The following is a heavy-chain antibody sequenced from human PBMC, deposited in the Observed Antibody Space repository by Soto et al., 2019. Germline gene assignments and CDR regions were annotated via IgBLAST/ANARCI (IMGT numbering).Heavy chain of an antibody. CDR2: TYYRRNT. CDR1: GGSIDSTDFY. D-gene: IGHD3-16*01. CDR3: XRHGHWAPLDD. J-gene: IGHJ4*02. Sequence: QLQLQESGPGLVKPSETLSLTCSVSGGSIDSTDFYWVWVRQPTGEGLEWIGSTYYRRNTYYNSSLRSRVXXXXXXXXXXXXXXXXXXXXXXXXXXXXXRHGHWAPLDDWGQGTLVTVSS. V-gene: IGHV4-39*01.